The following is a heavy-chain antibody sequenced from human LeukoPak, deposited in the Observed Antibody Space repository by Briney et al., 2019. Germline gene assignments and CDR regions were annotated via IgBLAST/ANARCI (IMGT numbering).Heavy chain of an antibody. Sequence: GGSLRLSCAASGSTFDDYGMSWVRQAPGKGLEWVSGINWNGGSTGYADSVKGRFTISRDNAKNSLYLQMNSLRAEDTALYYCARDPYDSSGYYRLYAFDIWGQGTMVTVSS. CDR3: ARDPYDSSGYYRLYAFDI. J-gene: IGHJ3*02. V-gene: IGHV3-20*04. CDR2: INWNGGST. D-gene: IGHD3-22*01. CDR1: GSTFDDYG.